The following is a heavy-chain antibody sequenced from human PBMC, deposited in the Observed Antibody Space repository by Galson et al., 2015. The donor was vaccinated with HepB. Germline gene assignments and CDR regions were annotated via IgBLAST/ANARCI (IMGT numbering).Heavy chain of an antibody. CDR1: GFTFSSYG. D-gene: IGHD6-13*01. CDR2: ISYDESNK. J-gene: IGHJ4*02. V-gene: IGHV3-30*18. Sequence: SLRLSCAASGFTFSSYGMHWVRQAPGKGLEWVAVISYDESNKNYADSVKGRFTISRDNSKNTLYLQMNSLRAEDTAVYYCAKEGVAAAGTVVGNFDYWGQGTLVTVSS. CDR3: AKEGVAAAGTVVGNFDY.